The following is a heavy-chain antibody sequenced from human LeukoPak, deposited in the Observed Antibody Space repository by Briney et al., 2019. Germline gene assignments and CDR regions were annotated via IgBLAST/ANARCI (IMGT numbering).Heavy chain of an antibody. V-gene: IGHV4-61*01. CDR2: IYYSGST. CDR3: ARQGEGDFDY. Sequence: SQTLSLTCTVSGGSISSGSYYWSWIRQPPGKGLEWIGYIYYSGSTNYNPSLKSRVTISVDTSKNQFSLKLSSVTAADTAVYYCARQGEGDFDYWGQGTLVTVSS. D-gene: IGHD3-16*01. CDR1: GGSISSGSYY. J-gene: IGHJ4*02.